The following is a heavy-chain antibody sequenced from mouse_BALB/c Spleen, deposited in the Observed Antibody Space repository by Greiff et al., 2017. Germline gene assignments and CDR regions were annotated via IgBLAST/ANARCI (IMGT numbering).Heavy chain of an antibody. J-gene: IGHJ4*01. CDR1: GFTFSNYW. CDR2: IRLKSNNYAT. CDR3: TRKGRYYYAMDY. Sequence: EVKLVESGGGLVQPGGSMKLSCVASGFTFSNYWMNWVRQSPEKGLEWVAEIRLKSNNYATHYAESVKGRFTISRDDSKSSVYLQMNNLRAEDTGIYYCTRKGRYYYAMDYWGQGTSVTVSS. V-gene: IGHV6-6*02.